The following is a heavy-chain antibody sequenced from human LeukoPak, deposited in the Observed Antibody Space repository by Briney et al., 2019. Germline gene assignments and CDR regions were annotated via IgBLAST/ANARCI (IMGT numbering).Heavy chain of an antibody. CDR2: ITGSGTTI. V-gene: IGHV3-11*04. D-gene: IGHD1-7*01. Sequence: GGSLRLSCAASGFTFSDYYMSWIRQAPGKGLEWLSYITGSGTTIECADSVKGRFTISRDNAKNSLYLQMDSLRAEDTAVYYCTRANYGLDYWGRGILVTVSS. CDR1: GFTFSDYY. J-gene: IGHJ4*02. CDR3: TRANYGLDY.